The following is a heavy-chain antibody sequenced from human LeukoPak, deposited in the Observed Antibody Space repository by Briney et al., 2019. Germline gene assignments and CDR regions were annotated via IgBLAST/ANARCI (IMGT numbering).Heavy chain of an antibody. V-gene: IGHV1-69*04. CDR1: GGTFSSYA. D-gene: IGHD3-9*01. CDR3: ARVRYFDWLYDYYYGMGV. CDR2: IIPILGIA. J-gene: IGHJ6*02. Sequence: ASVKVSCKASGGTFSSYAISWVRQAPGQGLEWMGRIIPILGIANYAQKFQGRVTITADKSTSTAYMELSSLRSEDTAVYYCARVRYFDWLYDYYYGMGVWGQGTTVTVSS.